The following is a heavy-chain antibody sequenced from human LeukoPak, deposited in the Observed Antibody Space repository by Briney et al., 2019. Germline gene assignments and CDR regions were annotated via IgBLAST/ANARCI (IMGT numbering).Heavy chain of an antibody. V-gene: IGHV3-23*01. CDR2: ISGSGGTT. D-gene: IGHD1-14*01. CDR3: AKVSGGGLDYDGMDV. J-gene: IGHJ6*02. Sequence: PGGSLRLSCAASGFTFNNYAMNWVRQAPGKGLEWVSVISGSGGTTCYAGSVKGRFTISRDSSKNTLYLQMNSLRAEDTAVYYCAKVSGGGLDYDGMDVWGQGTTVTVSS. CDR1: GFTFNNYA.